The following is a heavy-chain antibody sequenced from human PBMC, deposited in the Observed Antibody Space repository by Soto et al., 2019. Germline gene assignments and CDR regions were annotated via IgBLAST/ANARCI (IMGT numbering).Heavy chain of an antibody. CDR3: ARDAAPYSSSPYNWFDP. V-gene: IGHV3-48*02. J-gene: IGHJ5*02. CDR2: ISSSSSTI. D-gene: IGHD6-6*01. Sequence: HPGGSLRLSCAASGFTFSSYSMNWVRQAPGKGLEWVSYISSSSSTIYYADSVKGRFTISRDNAKNSLYLQMNSLRDEDTAVYYCARDAAPYSSSPYNWFDPWGQGTLVTVSS. CDR1: GFTFSSYS.